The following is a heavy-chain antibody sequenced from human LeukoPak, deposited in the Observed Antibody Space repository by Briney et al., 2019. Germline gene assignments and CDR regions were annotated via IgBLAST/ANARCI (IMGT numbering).Heavy chain of an antibody. J-gene: IGHJ4*01. V-gene: IGHV4-59*08. D-gene: IGHD5-18*01. CDR2: VYYTGNL. Sequence: PSETLSLTCSVSGGSIGKYHWTWIRQPPGKRLEWIGYVYYTGNLNYNPSLDHRVSLSIDTSKNQFSLSLSSVTAADTAMYYCARGAALVTDKYFDYWGHGTLVTVSS. CDR3: ARGAALVTDKYFDY. CDR1: GGSIGKYH.